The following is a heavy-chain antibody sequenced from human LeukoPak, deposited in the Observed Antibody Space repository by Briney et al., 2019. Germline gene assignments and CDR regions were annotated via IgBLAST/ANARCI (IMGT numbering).Heavy chain of an antibody. V-gene: IGHV3-30*18. CDR3: AKLPGIAVAGTDY. CDR2: ISYDGSNK. J-gene: IGHJ4*02. CDR1: GFTFSSYG. D-gene: IGHD6-19*01. Sequence: GGSLRLSCAASGFTFSSYGMHWVRQAPGKGLGWVAVISYDGSNKYYADSVKGRFTISRDNSKNTLYLQMNSLRAEDTAVYYCAKLPGIAVAGTDYWGQATLVTVSS.